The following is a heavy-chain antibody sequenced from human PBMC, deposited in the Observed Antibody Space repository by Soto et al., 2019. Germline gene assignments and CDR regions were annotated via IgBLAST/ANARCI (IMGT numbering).Heavy chain of an antibody. CDR2: ISSSSSYI. V-gene: IGHV3-21*01. D-gene: IGHD5-12*01. J-gene: IGHJ3*02. CDR3: ARDQMIRPVATNDAFDI. CDR1: GFTFSSYS. Sequence: GGSLRLSCAASGFTFSSYSMNWVRQAPGKGLEWVSSISSSSSYIYYADSVKGRFTISRDNAKNSLYLQMNSLRAEDTAVYYCARDQMIRPVATNDAFDIWGQGTMVTVSS.